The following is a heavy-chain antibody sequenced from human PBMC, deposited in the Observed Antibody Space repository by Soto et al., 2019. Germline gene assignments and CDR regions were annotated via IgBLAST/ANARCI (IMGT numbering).Heavy chain of an antibody. Sequence: GGSLRLSCAASGFTFTTYSMAWVRQTPGKGLEWVSYISGGSTPIYYADSVQGRFTISRDNSKNTLYLQMNSLRAEDTAVYFCAEDAGLALRSCSSTSCYTASDYWGQGALVTVSS. D-gene: IGHD2-2*01. J-gene: IGHJ4*02. CDR2: ISGGSTPI. CDR3: AEDAGLALRSCSSTSCYTASDY. CDR1: GFTFTTYS. V-gene: IGHV3-48*01.